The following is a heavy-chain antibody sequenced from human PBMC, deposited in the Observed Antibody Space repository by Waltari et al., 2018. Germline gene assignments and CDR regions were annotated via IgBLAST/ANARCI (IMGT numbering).Heavy chain of an antibody. D-gene: IGHD3-22*01. CDR3: AKRAYGSSGPLDY. V-gene: IGHV3-9*01. CDR2: ISWNSGSI. J-gene: IGHJ4*02. Sequence: EVQLVESGGGLVQPGRSLRLSCAASGFTFDDYAMHWVRQAPGKGLEWVSGISWNSGSIGYADSVKGRFTISRDNAKNSLYLQMNSLRAEDTALYYCAKRAYGSSGPLDYWGQGTLVTVSS. CDR1: GFTFDDYA.